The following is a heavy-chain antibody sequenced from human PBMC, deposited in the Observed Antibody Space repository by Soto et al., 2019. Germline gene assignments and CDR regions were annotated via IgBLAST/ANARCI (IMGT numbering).Heavy chain of an antibody. CDR3: EREVSGSYRFDY. CDR2: MNPNSGNT. CDR1: GYTFTSYD. J-gene: IGHJ4*02. Sequence: QVQLVQSGAEVKKPGASVKVSCKASGYTFTSYDINWVRQATGQGLEWMGWMNPNSGNTGYAQKFQGRVTMTRNSSISTAYMELSSLRSEDTAVYYGEREVSGSYRFDYWGQGTLVTVSS. D-gene: IGHD1-26*01. V-gene: IGHV1-8*01.